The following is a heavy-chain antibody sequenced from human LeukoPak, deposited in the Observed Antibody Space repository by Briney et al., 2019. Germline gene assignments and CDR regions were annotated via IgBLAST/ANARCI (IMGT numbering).Heavy chain of an antibody. V-gene: IGHV3-30*18. Sequence: GSLRLSCAASGFTFSSYGMHWVRQAPGKGLEWVAVISYDGSNKYYADSVKGRFTISRDNSKNTLYLQMNSLRAEDTAVYYCAKAEFDYWGQGTLVTVSS. CDR2: ISYDGSNK. CDR1: GFTFSSYG. CDR3: AKAEFDY. J-gene: IGHJ4*02.